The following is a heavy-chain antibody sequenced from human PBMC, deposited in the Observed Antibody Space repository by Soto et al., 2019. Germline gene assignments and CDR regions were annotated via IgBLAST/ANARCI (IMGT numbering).Heavy chain of an antibody. CDR1: GYTFTSYG. D-gene: IGHD2-2*02. J-gene: IGHJ6*02. V-gene: IGHV1-18*03. CDR2: ISAYNGNT. CDR3: ARVSCSGTSCDSPRYYCYYAMEV. Sequence: ASVKVSCKASGYTFTSYGISWVRQSPGQGLECTEWISAYNGNTTYAQMLQGRVTMPADTSTSIAYLERRSRKSDDMAVYYCARVSCSGTSCDSPRYYCYYAMEVGGQGTTVNVSS.